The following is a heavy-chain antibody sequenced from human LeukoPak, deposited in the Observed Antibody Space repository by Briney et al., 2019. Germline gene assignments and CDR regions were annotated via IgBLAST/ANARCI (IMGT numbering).Heavy chain of an antibody. Sequence: GRSLRLSCAASGFTFSSYAMHWVRQAPGKGLEWVAVISYDGSNKYYVDSVKGRFTISRDNSKNTLYLQMNSLRAEDTAMYCCAKDRLRDIVGATTHWFDPWGQGTLVTVSS. CDR2: ISYDGSNK. V-gene: IGHV3-30*18. CDR3: AKDRLRDIVGATTHWFDP. CDR1: GFTFSSYA. J-gene: IGHJ5*02. D-gene: IGHD1-26*01.